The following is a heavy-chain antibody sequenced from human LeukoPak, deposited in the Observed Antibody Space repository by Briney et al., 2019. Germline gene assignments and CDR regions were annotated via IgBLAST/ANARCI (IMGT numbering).Heavy chain of an antibody. J-gene: IGHJ4*02. CDR2: IYYSGST. D-gene: IGHD6-6*01. V-gene: IGHV4-39*01. Sequence: PSETLSLTCTVSGGSISSSSYYWGWIRQPPGMGLEYIGNIYYSGSTYYNRSLKSRVTISVDTSKNQFSLKLSSVTAADTAVYYCARLGEKIAAPPGYWGQGTLVTVSS. CDR1: GGSISSSSYY. CDR3: ARLGEKIAAPPGY.